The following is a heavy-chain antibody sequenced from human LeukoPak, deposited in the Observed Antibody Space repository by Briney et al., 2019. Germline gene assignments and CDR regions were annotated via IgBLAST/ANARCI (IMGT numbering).Heavy chain of an antibody. CDR3: ARGLRWPDF. J-gene: IGHJ4*02. D-gene: IGHD4-23*01. V-gene: IGHV3-7*03. Sequence: PGGSLRLSCKPSGLTFSDDWMNWVRQAPGRGPEWVAKINQDASGASYVDSVRGRFTISRANAKESVYLQMNSLRAADTAIYYCARGLRWPDFWGQGTLVTVSS. CDR1: GLTFSDDW. CDR2: INQDASGA.